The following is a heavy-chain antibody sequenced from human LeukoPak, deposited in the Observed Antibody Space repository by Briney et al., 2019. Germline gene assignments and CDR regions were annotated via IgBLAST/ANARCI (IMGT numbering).Heavy chain of an antibody. CDR1: GGSINSGSYY. Sequence: TSETLSLTCTVSGGSINSGSYYWSWIRQPAGKGLEWIGRIYISGGTNYNPSLKSRVTISVDTSKNQFSLKLNSVTAADTAVYYCARNQGSGWYNWFDPWGQGTLVTVSS. CDR2: IYISGGT. CDR3: ARNQGSGWYNWFDP. J-gene: IGHJ5*02. V-gene: IGHV4-61*02. D-gene: IGHD6-19*01.